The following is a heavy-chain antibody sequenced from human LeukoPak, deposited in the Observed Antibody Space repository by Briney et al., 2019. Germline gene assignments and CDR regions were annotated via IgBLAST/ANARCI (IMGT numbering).Heavy chain of an antibody. J-gene: IGHJ4*02. CDR2: IAYDGSNK. CDR1: GFTFSSHA. V-gene: IGHV3-30-3*01. D-gene: IGHD3-22*01. Sequence: GGSLRLSCAASGFTFSSHAMHWVRQAPGKGLEWVAVIAYDGSNKYYTDSVKGRFTISRDNSKNTLYLQMNGLRAEDTAVYYCARDGLGDSSGYFDYWGQGTLVTVSS. CDR3: ARDGLGDSSGYFDY.